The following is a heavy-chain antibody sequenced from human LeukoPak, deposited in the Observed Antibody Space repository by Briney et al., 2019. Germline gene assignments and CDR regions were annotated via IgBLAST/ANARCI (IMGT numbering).Heavy chain of an antibody. J-gene: IGHJ3*02. Sequence: PSETLSLTCTVPGGSINNYYWRWIRQTPGKGLEWIGYIYYRGITNYNPSLKSRVSISVDTSKSQFSLKLSSVTAADTAVYYCARSLKAITFEGVSNAFDIWGQGTMVSVSA. D-gene: IGHD3-16*01. V-gene: IGHV4-59*01. CDR1: GGSINNYY. CDR2: IYYRGIT. CDR3: ARSLKAITFEGVSNAFDI.